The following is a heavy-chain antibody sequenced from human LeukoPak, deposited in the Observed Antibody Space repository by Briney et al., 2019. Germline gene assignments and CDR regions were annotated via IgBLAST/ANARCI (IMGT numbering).Heavy chain of an antibody. Sequence: SETLSLTCTVSGGSISSYFWSWIRQPPGKGLEWIGYISYSGSTNYNPSLKSRVTISVDTSKSQFSLKLSSVTAADTAVYYCARFIDETDNWFDPWGQGTLVTVSS. J-gene: IGHJ5*02. CDR2: ISYSGST. V-gene: IGHV4-59*01. CDR3: ARFIDETDNWFDP. D-gene: IGHD3-16*02. CDR1: GGSISSYF.